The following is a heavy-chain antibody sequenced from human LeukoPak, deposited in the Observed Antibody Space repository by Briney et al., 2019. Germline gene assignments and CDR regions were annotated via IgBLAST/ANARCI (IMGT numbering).Heavy chain of an antibody. D-gene: IGHD1/OR15-1a*01. Sequence: GGSLRLSCAASGFTFSDYYMSWIRQAPGKGPEWVSYISTSGTTIYYADSVKGRFTISRDNAKNSLYLQMNSLRAEDTALYYCAKQGKLLHYFDYWGQGTLVTVSS. CDR1: GFTFSDYY. CDR2: ISTSGTTI. J-gene: IGHJ4*02. CDR3: AKQGKLLHYFDY. V-gene: IGHV3-11*01.